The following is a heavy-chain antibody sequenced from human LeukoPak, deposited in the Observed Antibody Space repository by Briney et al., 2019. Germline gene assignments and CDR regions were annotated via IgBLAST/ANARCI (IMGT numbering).Heavy chain of an antibody. CDR1: GFTFSVYA. D-gene: IGHD5-18*01. CDR2: ISYDGSNK. Sequence: GGSLRLSCAASGFTFSVYAMHWVRQAPGKGLEWVAVISYDGSNKYYADSVKRRFTISRDNSKNTLYLQMNSLRAEDTAVYYCARGVGYSYGEIDYWGQGTLVTVSS. CDR3: ARGVGYSYGEIDY. V-gene: IGHV3-30*04. J-gene: IGHJ4*02.